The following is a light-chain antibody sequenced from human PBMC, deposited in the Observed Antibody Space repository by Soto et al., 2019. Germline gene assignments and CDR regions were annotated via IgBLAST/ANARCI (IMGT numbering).Light chain of an antibody. CDR1: QRISSN. V-gene: IGKV3-20*01. J-gene: IGKJ5*01. CDR3: QQYGSSLIT. Sequence: EIVMTQSPDTLSVSPGERATLSCRASQRISSNLAWYQQKPGQAPRLLIYGASTRATGVPARFSGSGSETDFTLTISRLEPEDFAVYYCQQYGSSLITFGQGTRLEIK. CDR2: GAS.